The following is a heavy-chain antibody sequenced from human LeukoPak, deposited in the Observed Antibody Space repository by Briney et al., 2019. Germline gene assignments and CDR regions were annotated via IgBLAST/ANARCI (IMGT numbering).Heavy chain of an antibody. J-gene: IGHJ5*01. D-gene: IGHD2-21*02. CDR3: AKSDGYGLIDS. CDR1: GGSISSSNHY. Sequence: ASETLSLTCTVSGGSISSSNHYWDWIRQPPGKRLEWIGSIYYSGSTYYNSSLKSRVTISIDTSNNQVSLKMSSMTAADTAVYYCAKSDGYGLIDSWGQGTLVTVSS. V-gene: IGHV4-39*01. CDR2: IYYSGST.